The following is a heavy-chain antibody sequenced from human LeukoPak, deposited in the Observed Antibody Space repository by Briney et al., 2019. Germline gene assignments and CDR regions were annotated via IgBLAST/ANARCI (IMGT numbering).Heavy chain of an antibody. CDR1: GYTFTGYY. J-gene: IGHJ6*03. CDR3: ARDSHYGSGSYSSDYYYYMDV. CDR2: INPNSGGT. V-gene: IGHV1-2*02. D-gene: IGHD3-10*01. Sequence: ASVKVSCKASGYTFTGYYMHWVRQAPGQGLEWMGWINPNSGGTNYAQKFQGRVTMTRDTSISTAYMELSRLRSDDTAVYYCARDSHYGSGSYSSDYYYYMDVWGKGTTVTVSS.